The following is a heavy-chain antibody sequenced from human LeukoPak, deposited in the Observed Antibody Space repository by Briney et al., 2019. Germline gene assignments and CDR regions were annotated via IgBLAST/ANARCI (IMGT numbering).Heavy chain of an antibody. CDR3: ARDFMITFGGVIVYRDYFDY. J-gene: IGHJ4*02. Sequence: ASVKVSCKVSGYTLTELSMHWVRQAPGQGLEWMGWINPNSGDTNYAQKFQGRVTMTRDTSISTAYMELSRLRSDDTAVYYCARDFMITFGGVIVYRDYFDYWGQGTLVTVSS. CDR2: INPNSGDT. CDR1: GYTLTELS. D-gene: IGHD3-16*02. V-gene: IGHV1-2*02.